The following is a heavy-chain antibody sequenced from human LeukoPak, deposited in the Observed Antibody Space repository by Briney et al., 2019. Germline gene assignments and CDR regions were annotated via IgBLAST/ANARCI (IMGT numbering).Heavy chain of an antibody. D-gene: IGHD2-2*01. J-gene: IGHJ4*02. V-gene: IGHV3-23*01. CDR1: GFTFSSYA. Sequence: PGGSLRLSCAASGFTFSSYAMSWVRQAPGKGLEWVSSISGTGDSTYYGDSVKGRFTISRDNSKNTLYLQMNSLRAEDTAVYYCAKGSVPAARHYFDYWGQGTLVTVSS. CDR2: ISGTGDST. CDR3: AKGSVPAARHYFDY.